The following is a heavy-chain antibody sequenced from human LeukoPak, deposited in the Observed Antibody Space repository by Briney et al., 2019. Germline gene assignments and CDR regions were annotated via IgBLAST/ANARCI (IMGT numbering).Heavy chain of an antibody. CDR1: GFTFDDYA. V-gene: IGHV3-9*01. CDR2: ISWNSGSI. D-gene: IGHD2-2*01. J-gene: IGHJ1*01. Sequence: GGSLRLSCVASGFTFDDYAMHWVRQAPGKGLEWVSGISWNSGSIGYADSVKGRFTISRDNAKNSLYLQMNSLRAEDTALYYCAKEGGCSSTSCYASFQHWGQGTLVTVSS. CDR3: AKEGGCSSTSCYASFQH.